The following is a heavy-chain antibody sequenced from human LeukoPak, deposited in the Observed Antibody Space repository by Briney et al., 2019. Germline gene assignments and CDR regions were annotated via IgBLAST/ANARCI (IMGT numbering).Heavy chain of an antibody. CDR2: INHSGST. CDR1: GGSFSGYY. D-gene: IGHD6-13*01. CDR3: ALHPRGAAAGFNY. V-gene: IGHV4-34*01. Sequence: SETLSLTCAVYGGSFSGYYWSWIRQPPGKGLEWIGEINHSGSTNYNPSLKSRVTISVDTSKNQFSLKLSSVTAADTAVYYCALHPRGAAAGFNYWGQGTLVTVSS. J-gene: IGHJ4*02.